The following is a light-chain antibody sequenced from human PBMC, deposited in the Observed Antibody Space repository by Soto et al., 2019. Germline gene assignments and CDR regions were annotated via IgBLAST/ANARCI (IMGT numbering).Light chain of an antibody. CDR2: GAS. V-gene: IGKV3-20*01. Sequence: ENVWTQSPGTLSLSPGEKPPSSSRASQIFGSNLTWYQQRPGQAPRLLIYGASKRATGIPDRFSGSGSGTDFTLTISRLEPEDFALYYCQQYGTSPITFGQGTRLEIK. CDR3: QQYGTSPIT. J-gene: IGKJ5*01. CDR1: QIFGSN.